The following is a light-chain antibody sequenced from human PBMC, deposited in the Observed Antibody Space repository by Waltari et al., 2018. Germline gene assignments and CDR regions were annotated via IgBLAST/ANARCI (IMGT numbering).Light chain of an antibody. CDR1: QSINTW. CDR2: KAS. J-gene: IGKJ1*01. Sequence: DIQMTQSPSALSASVGDRVTITCRASQSINTWLAWYQQKPGKVPPLLIYKASTLESGVPSRFSGSGSGTEFTLTISSLQPDDFATYYCQQYNSYSRTFGQGTKVEIK. V-gene: IGKV1-5*03. CDR3: QQYNSYSRT.